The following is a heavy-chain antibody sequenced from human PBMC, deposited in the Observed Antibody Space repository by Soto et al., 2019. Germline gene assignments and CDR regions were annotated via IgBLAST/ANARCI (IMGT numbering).Heavy chain of an antibody. Sequence: SLRLSCAASGFTFSGSAMHWVRQASGKGLEWVGRIRSKANSYATAYAASVKGRFTISRDDSKNTAYLQMNSLKTEDTAVYYCTEYYYDSSGYSPGYWGQGTLVTVSS. J-gene: IGHJ4*02. V-gene: IGHV3-73*01. CDR3: TEYYYDSSGYSPGY. D-gene: IGHD3-22*01. CDR1: GFTFSGSA. CDR2: IRSKANSYAT.